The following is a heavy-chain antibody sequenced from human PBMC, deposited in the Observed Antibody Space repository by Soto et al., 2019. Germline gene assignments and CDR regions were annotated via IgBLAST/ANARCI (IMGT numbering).Heavy chain of an antibody. CDR3: ARHVGVAGTRGFDY. V-gene: IGHV4-4*02. CDR1: GTSISSTFW. D-gene: IGHD6-19*01. Sequence: QVQLQESGPGLAKPSGTLSLTCAVSGTSISSTFWWSWVRQPPGKGLEWIGEAHPSGTVNYNPSLASRATISVDKSNNQLSLNLNSLTAADTAVFFCARHVGVAGTRGFDYWGQGILVAVSS. CDR2: AHPSGTV. J-gene: IGHJ4*02.